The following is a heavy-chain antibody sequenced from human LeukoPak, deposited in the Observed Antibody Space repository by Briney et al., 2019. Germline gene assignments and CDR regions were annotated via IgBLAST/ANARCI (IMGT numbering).Heavy chain of an antibody. CDR3: VRDGDDFNFDY. D-gene: IGHD5-24*01. V-gene: IGHV3-74*01. CDR2: VIRDGSFT. J-gene: IGHJ4*02. Sequence: SLRLSCAASGFTFRSYWMHWVRQAPGKGLEWVSRVIRDGSFTNYADSVKGRFTISRDNAKNTLYLQMSSQRAEDTAVYFCVRDGDDFNFDYWGQGSLVTVSS. CDR1: GFTFRSYW.